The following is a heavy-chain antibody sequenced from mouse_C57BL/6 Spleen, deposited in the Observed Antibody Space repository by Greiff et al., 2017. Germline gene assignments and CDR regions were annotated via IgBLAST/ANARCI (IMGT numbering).Heavy chain of an antibody. V-gene: IGHV1-64*01. CDR1: GYTFTSYW. CDR2: IHPNSGST. CDR3: AREGTYYYGSSYYFDY. Sequence: VQLQQPGAELVKPGASVKLSCKASGYTFTSYWMHWVKQRPGQGLEWIGMIHPNSGSTNYNEKFKSKATLTVDKSSSTAYMQLSSLTSEDSAVYYCAREGTYYYGSSYYFDYWGQGTTLTVAS. J-gene: IGHJ2*01. D-gene: IGHD1-1*01.